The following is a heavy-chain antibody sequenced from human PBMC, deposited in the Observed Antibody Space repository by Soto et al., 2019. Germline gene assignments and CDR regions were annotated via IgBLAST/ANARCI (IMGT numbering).Heavy chain of an antibody. Sequence: QVQLQESGPGLVKPSQTLSLTCTVSGGSISSGGYYWSWIRQHPGKGLEWIGYIYYSGSTYYTPSLKSRVTISVDTSKNQFSLKLSSVTAADTAVYYCARDVVVVAATPGAFDIWGQGTMVTVSS. J-gene: IGHJ3*02. V-gene: IGHV4-31*03. CDR1: GGSISSGGYY. CDR3: ARDVVVVAATPGAFDI. CDR2: IYYSGST. D-gene: IGHD2-15*01.